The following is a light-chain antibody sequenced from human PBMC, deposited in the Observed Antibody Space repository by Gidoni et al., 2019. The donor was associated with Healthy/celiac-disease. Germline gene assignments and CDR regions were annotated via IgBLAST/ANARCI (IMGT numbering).Light chain of an antibody. V-gene: IGKV3-11*01. CDR3: QQRSNWPLT. Sequence: IMLTHSPATLSLSPEERATFPCRASQSVSSCLAWYQQKPGQTPRLLIYDASNRATGIPARFSGSRSATDLTLTTSSLVPEDFVVCYCQQRSNWPLTFGGGTKVEIK. CDR2: DAS. CDR1: QSVSSC. J-gene: IGKJ4*01.